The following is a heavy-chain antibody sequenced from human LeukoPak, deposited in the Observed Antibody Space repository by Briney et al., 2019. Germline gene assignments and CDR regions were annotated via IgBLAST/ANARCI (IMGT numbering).Heavy chain of an antibody. Sequence: SETLSLTCTVSGDSISGGVYYWSWIRQHPGKGLEWIGYIYYSGSAYYNPSLKSRVTISVDTSKNQFSLKVNSVTAADKAVYYCARARQDPYWYFDLWGRDTLVTVAS. CDR3: ARARQDPYWYFDL. V-gene: IGHV4-31*03. CDR2: IYYSGSA. CDR1: GDSISGGVYY. J-gene: IGHJ2*01.